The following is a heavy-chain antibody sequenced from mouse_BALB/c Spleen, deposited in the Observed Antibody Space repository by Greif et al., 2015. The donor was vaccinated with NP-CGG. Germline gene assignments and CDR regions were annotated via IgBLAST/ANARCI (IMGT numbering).Heavy chain of an antibody. V-gene: IGHV1S22*01. J-gene: IGHJ4*01. D-gene: IGHD1-1*01. Sequence: GSELVRPGASVKLSCKASGYTFTSYWMHWVKQRPGQGLEWIGNIYPGSGSTNYDEKFKSKATLTVDTSSSTAYIQLSSLTSEDSAVYYCTRVYYYGSSYLYAMDCWGQGTSVTVSS. CDR3: TRVYYYGSSYLYAMDC. CDR1: GYTFTSYW. CDR2: IYPGSGST.